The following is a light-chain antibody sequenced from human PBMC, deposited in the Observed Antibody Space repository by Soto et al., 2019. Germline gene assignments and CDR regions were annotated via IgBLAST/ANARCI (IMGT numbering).Light chain of an antibody. V-gene: IGKV2-30*01. CDR2: QVS. J-gene: IGKJ1*01. Sequence: DVVMTQSPLSLPVTLGQPASISCRSTQALVYSDGDTYLNWFQQRPGQSPRRLIYQVSKRDSGVPDRISGSGSGTDFTLKISRVESEDVGFYYCMQGTHWPWTFGQGTKVEIK. CDR3: MQGTHWPWT. CDR1: QALVYSDGDTY.